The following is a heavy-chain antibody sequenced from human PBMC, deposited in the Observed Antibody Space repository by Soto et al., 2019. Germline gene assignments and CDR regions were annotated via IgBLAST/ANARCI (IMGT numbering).Heavy chain of an antibody. D-gene: IGHD7-27*01. CDR3: AKDRAEWGSYDY. V-gene: IGHV3-23*01. Sequence: EVQMLESGGGLVQPGESLRLSCAASGFTFSSYAMSWVRQAPGKGLKWVSTISGSGGSTYYAESVKGRFTISRDNSKNTLYLQMNRLRAEDTAVYYCAKDRAEWGSYDYWGQGILVTVSS. CDR1: GFTFSSYA. J-gene: IGHJ4*02. CDR2: ISGSGGST.